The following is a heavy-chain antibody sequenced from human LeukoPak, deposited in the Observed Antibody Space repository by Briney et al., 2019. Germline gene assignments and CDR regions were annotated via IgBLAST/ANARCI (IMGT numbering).Heavy chain of an antibody. D-gene: IGHD3-10*01. V-gene: IGHV4-61*02. CDR2: IYTSGST. Sequence: SQTLSLTCTVSGGSISSGSYYWSWIRQPAGKGLEWIGRIYTSGSTNYNPSLKSRVTISVDTSKNQFSLKLSSVTAADTAVYYCAREDHYSLYYLDYWGQGTLVTVSS. CDR3: AREDHYSLYYLDY. J-gene: IGHJ4*02. CDR1: GGSISSGSYY.